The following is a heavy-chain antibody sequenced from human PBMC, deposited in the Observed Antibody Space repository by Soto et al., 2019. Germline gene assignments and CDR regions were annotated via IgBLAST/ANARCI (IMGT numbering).Heavy chain of an antibody. J-gene: IGHJ4*02. CDR3: ARGNFDSAWAYYFDS. CDR1: GFTFNNYA. CDR2: ISGNGVNT. V-gene: IGHV3-23*01. Sequence: GGSRRLSCAASGFTFNNYAMSWVRQAPGKGLKWVSAISGNGVNTYYADSVKGRFTISRDNVKNTLYLHLSSLRAEDTAVYYCARGNFDSAWAYYFDSWGQGTLVTVSS. D-gene: IGHD6-19*01.